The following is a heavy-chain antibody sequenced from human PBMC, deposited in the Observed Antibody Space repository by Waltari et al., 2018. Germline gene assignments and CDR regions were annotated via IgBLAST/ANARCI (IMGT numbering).Heavy chain of an antibody. Sequence: EVQLVESGGGWVQPGGSLRLSCAASGFTFSGYEMNWVRQAPGKGLEWVSYISSSGNIIYYADSVKGQVTISRDNAKNPLYLQMNSLRAEDTGVYYCARGAGGSYRFPHDYWGQGTLVTVSS. CDR2: ISSSGNII. J-gene: IGHJ4*02. CDR3: ARGAGGSYRFPHDY. CDR1: GFTFSGYE. D-gene: IGHD3-16*02. V-gene: IGHV3-48*03.